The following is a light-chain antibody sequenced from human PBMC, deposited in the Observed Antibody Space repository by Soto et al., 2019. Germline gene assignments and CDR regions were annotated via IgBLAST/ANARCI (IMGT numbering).Light chain of an antibody. J-gene: IGKJ5*01. CDR2: AAS. Sequence: DIQMTQSPSSLSASVGDRVTITCRASPSISSYLNWYQQKPGKAPKLLIYAASSLQSGVPSRFSGSGSGTYFTLTISSLQPEDFATYYCQQSYSTPVTFGQGTRLEIK. CDR1: PSISSY. V-gene: IGKV1-39*01. CDR3: QQSYSTPVT.